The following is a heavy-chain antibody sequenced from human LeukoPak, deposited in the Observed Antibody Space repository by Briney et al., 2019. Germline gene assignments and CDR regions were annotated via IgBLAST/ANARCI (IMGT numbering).Heavy chain of an antibody. D-gene: IGHD5-12*01. CDR3: ARGESGYVSVNLDY. Sequence: RASVKVSCKASGYTFSSYAISWVRQAPGQGLEWMGGIIPIFGTANYAQKFQGRVTITADESTSTAYMELSSLRSEETAVYYCARGESGYVSVNLDYWGQGTLVTVSS. CDR1: GYTFSSYA. J-gene: IGHJ4*02. CDR2: IIPIFGTA. V-gene: IGHV1-69*13.